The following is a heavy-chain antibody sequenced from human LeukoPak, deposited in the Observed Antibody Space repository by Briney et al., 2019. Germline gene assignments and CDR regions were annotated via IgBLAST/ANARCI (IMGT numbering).Heavy chain of an antibody. CDR3: ARAVSQSGYSSGWYVI. J-gene: IGHJ4*02. Sequence: GASVKVSCKASGYTFTSYDINWVRQATGQGLEWMGWMSPNSGNTGYAQKFQGRVTITRNTSISTAYMELSSLRSEDTAVYYCARAVSQSGYSSGWYVIWGQGTLVTVSS. CDR1: GYTFTSYD. CDR2: MSPNSGNT. V-gene: IGHV1-8*01. D-gene: IGHD6-19*01.